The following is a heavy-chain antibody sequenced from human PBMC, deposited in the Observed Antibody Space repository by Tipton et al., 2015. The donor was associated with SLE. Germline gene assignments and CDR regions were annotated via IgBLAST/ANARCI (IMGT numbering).Heavy chain of an antibody. J-gene: IGHJ4*02. CDR3: ARDHPVAGPFDY. CDR1: GFSISDYY. D-gene: IGHD6-19*01. Sequence: LRLSCAASGFSISDYYMNWIRQAPGQGLEWIGEIADTGSPNYNPSLKSRVTISLDTSKSQFSLILNSLTAADTAVYYCARDHPVAGPFDYWGQGTLVTVSS. V-gene: IGHV4-34*01. CDR2: IADTGSP.